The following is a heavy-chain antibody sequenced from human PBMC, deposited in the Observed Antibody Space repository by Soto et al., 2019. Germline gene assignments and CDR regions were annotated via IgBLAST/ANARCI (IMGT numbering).Heavy chain of an antibody. Sequence: EVQLLESGGGLVQPGGSLRLSCAASGFTFSSYAMSWVRQAPGKGLAWVSAISGSGGSTYYADSVKGRFAISRDNSKNTLYLQMNSLRAEDTAVYYCANERLLWFGESSAYWGQGTLVTVSS. V-gene: IGHV3-23*01. J-gene: IGHJ4*02. CDR1: GFTFSSYA. D-gene: IGHD3-10*01. CDR3: ANERLLWFGESSAY. CDR2: ISGSGGST.